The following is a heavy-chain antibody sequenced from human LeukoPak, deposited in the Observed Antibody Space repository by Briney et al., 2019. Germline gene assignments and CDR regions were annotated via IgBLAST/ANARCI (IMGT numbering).Heavy chain of an antibody. CDR1: GGSLSHYY. V-gene: IGHV4-34*01. CDR3: ARGPASGSNFAWFDP. Sequence: KPSETLSLTCAVYGGSLSHYYWSWIRQPPGKGLEWIGEINHSGSTNYNPSLKSRVTISVDMSKNQLSLELTSVTAADTAVYYCARGPASGSNFAWFDPWGQGTLVTVSS. D-gene: IGHD3-10*01. J-gene: IGHJ5*02. CDR2: INHSGST.